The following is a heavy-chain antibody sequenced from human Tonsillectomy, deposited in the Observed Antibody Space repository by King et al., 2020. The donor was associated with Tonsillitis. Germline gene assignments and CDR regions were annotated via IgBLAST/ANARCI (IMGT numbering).Heavy chain of an antibody. D-gene: IGHD1-26*01. J-gene: IGHJ6*02. CDR1: GGSISSYY. CDR3: ARVIVGATLDYYYVMDV. V-gene: IGHV4-59*01. Sequence: VQLQESGPGLVKPSETLSLTCTVSGGSISSYYWSWIRQPPGKGLEWIGYIYHSGGTNYNPSLKSRVTISVDTSKTPFSLRLSSVIAADTAVYYCARVIVGATLDYYYVMDVWGQGTTVTVSS. CDR2: IYHSGGT.